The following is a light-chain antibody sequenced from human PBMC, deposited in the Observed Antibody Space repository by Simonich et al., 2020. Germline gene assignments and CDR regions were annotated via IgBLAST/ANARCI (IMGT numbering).Light chain of an antibody. CDR3: QQYYSTPPWT. CDR1: QSVLYSSNNKNY. V-gene: IGKV4-1*01. CDR2: WAS. Sequence: DIVMTQSPDSLAVSLGERATINCKSRQSVLYSSNNKNYLAWYQQKPGKPPHRLIYWASTLVSGVPALFSGSGSVTDFTLTISSLQAEDVAVYYCQQYYSTPPWTFGQGTKVEIK. J-gene: IGKJ1*01.